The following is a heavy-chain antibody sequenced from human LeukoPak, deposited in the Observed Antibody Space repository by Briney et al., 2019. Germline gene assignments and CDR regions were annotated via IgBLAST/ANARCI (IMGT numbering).Heavy chain of an antibody. Sequence: GGSLRRSCAASGFTFSSYAMSWVRQAPGKGLEWVSAISGSGGSTYYADSVKGRFTISRDNSKNTLYLQMNSLRAEDTAVYYCAKDRKLRYFDWLLYFDYWGQGTLVTVSS. V-gene: IGHV3-23*01. CDR2: ISGSGGST. CDR1: GFTFSSYA. CDR3: AKDRKLRYFDWLLYFDY. J-gene: IGHJ4*02. D-gene: IGHD3-9*01.